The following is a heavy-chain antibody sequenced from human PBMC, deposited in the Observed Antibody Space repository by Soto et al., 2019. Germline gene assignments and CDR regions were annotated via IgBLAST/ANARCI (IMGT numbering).Heavy chain of an antibody. CDR1: GGSISSYY. D-gene: IGHD6-6*01. CDR2: IYYSGST. V-gene: IGHV4-59*08. CDR3: ARFGGVSQQSSSPYNWFDP. J-gene: IGHJ5*02. Sequence: PSETLSLTSTVSGGSISSYYWSWLRQPPGKGLECIGYIYYSGSTNYNPSLKSRVTISVDTSKNQFSLKLSAVTAADTAVYYCARFGGVSQQSSSPYNWFDPWGEGTLVTVSS.